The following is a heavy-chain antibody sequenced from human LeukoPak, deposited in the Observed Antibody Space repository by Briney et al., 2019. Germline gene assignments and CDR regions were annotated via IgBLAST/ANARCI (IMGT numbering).Heavy chain of an antibody. Sequence: SVKVSCKASGGTFSSYAISWVRQAPGQGLEWMGGIIPIFGTANYAQNFQGRVTTTADESTRTAYMELSSLRSEDTAVYYCARIMEYCSSTSCYYGMDVWGQGTTVTVSS. CDR3: ARIMEYCSSTSCYYGMDV. J-gene: IGHJ6*02. D-gene: IGHD2-2*01. V-gene: IGHV1-69*13. CDR1: GGTFSSYA. CDR2: IIPIFGTA.